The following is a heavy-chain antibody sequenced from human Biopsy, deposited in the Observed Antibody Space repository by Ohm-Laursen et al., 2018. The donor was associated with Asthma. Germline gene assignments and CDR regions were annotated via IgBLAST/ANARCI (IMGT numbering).Heavy chain of an antibody. CDR3: ARTTYGHDGLDP. Sequence: TLSLTCTVSGGSINIGDYYWSWIRQHPVKGLGWIGHIYYSGSTYYNPSLKSRVSISLDTSKNQFSLSLTSVTAADTAVYYCARTTYGHDGLDPWGQGTLVIVSS. V-gene: IGHV4-31*03. CDR1: GGSINIGDYY. J-gene: IGHJ5*02. D-gene: IGHD4-17*01. CDR2: IYYSGST.